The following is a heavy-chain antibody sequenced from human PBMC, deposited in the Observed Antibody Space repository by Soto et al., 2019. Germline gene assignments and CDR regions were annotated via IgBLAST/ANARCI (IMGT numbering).Heavy chain of an antibody. V-gene: IGHV3-23*01. CDR2: YSGSADST. D-gene: IGHD3-22*01. Sequence: ETLSLTCTVSGGSISSYYGSWIRQPPGKGLEWIGYIYYSGSADSTYYADSVKGRFTISRDNSKNTLYLQMSSLRAEDTAVYYCAGQIFDSGPWGQGTLVTVSS. J-gene: IGHJ5*02. CDR3: AGQIFDSGP. CDR1: GGSISSYY.